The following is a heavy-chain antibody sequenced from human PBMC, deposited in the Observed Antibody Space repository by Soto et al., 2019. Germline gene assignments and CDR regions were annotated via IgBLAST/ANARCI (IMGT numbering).Heavy chain of an antibody. CDR3: ARNRAPNLYGLDV. V-gene: IGHV3-30-3*01. J-gene: IGHJ6*02. CDR2: ISYAGTNT. CDR1: GFTFGTFA. Sequence: QVQLVESGGGVVQPGRSLRLSCAASGFTFGTFAMAWVRQAPGKGLEWVALISYAGTNTYYADSVKGRFSISRDNSKNTLYLQMNSLRAEDTAVYYCARNRAPNLYGLDVWGQGTTVTVSS.